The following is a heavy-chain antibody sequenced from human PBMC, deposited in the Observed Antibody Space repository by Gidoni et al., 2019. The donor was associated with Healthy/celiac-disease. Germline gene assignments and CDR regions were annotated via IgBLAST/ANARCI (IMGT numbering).Heavy chain of an antibody. V-gene: IGHV3-33*01. J-gene: IGHJ4*02. CDR2: IWYDGSNK. Sequence: QVQLVESGGGVVQPGRSLRPPCAASGFTFSSYGMHWVRQAPGKGLEWVAVIWYDGSNKYYADSVKGRFTISRDNSKNTLYLQMNSLRAEDTAVYYCARGDYGDYGGGDYWGQGTLVTVSS. CDR1: GFTFSSYG. D-gene: IGHD4-17*01. CDR3: ARGDYGDYGGGDY.